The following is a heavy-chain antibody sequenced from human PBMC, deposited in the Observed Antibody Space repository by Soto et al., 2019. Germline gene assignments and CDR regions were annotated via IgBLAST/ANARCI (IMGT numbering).Heavy chain of an antibody. V-gene: IGHV1-2*02. CDR3: AREGGSETLQPSYNWFDT. D-gene: IGHD6-25*01. CDR2: INANNGGA. Sequence: GASVKFSFKSSGYTFTDYHIHWVRQAPGQGLEFMGWINANNGGAGSAQQFQGRVTVTRDTSITTVYMELSNLRSDDTAVYYCAREGGSETLQPSYNWFDTWGQGTLVTVSS. J-gene: IGHJ5*02. CDR1: GYTFTDYH.